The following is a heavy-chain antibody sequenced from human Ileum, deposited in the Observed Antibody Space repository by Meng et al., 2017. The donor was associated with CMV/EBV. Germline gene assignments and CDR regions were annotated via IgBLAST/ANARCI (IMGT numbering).Heavy chain of an antibody. V-gene: IGHV3-15*01. CDR3: ATGERQWQLLFDC. J-gene: IGHJ4*02. Sequence: GESLKISCVASGSPFTQTWMSWVRQAPGKGLEWVGRIKSKADGEAAEYSASVRGRFTISRDDSENTLYLQMNSLDIEDTGVYYCATGERQWQLLFDCWGQGTLVTVSS. D-gene: IGHD6-19*01. CDR1: GSPFTQTW. CDR2: IKSKADGEAA.